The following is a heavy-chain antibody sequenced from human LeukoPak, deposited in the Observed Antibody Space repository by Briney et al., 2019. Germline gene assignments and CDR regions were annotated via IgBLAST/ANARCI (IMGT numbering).Heavy chain of an antibody. Sequence: PGGSLRFSCAVSGFNFDDYGMSWVRQAPGKGLEWVSGINWNGGSTGYADSVKGRFTISRDNAKNSLYLQMNSLRAEDTALYYCARDGHAVAGFEYRSGHFDYWGQGTLVTVSS. CDR1: GFNFDDYG. V-gene: IGHV3-20*04. J-gene: IGHJ4*02. CDR2: INWNGGST. CDR3: ARDGHAVAGFEYRSGHFDY. D-gene: IGHD6-19*01.